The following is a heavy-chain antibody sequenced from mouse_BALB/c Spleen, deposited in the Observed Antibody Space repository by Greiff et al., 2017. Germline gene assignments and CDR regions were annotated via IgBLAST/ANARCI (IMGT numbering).Heavy chain of an antibody. CDR1: GFNIKDTY. J-gene: IGHJ2*01. CDR2: IDPANGNT. V-gene: IGHV14-3*02. CDR3: ARSGEVRNFFDY. Sequence: VHVKQSGAELVKPGASVKLSCTASGFNIKDTYMHWVKQRPEQGLEWIGRIDPANGNTKYDPKFQGKATITADTSSNTAYLQLSSLTSEDTAVYYCARSGEVRNFFDYWGQGTTLTVSS. D-gene: IGHD2-14*01.